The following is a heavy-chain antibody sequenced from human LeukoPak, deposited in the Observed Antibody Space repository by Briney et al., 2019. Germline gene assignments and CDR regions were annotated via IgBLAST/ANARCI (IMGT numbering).Heavy chain of an antibody. V-gene: IGHV5-51*01. CDR3: ARDSTVTAGDAFDI. Sequence: GESLKISCKGSGYSFNTYWIGWVRQMPGKGLEWMGIIYPGDSDTKYSPSFQGQVTISADKSISTAYLQWSSLKASDTAMYYCARDSTVTAGDAFDIWGQGSMVTVSS. CDR2: IYPGDSDT. D-gene: IGHD4-17*01. CDR1: GYSFNTYW. J-gene: IGHJ3*02.